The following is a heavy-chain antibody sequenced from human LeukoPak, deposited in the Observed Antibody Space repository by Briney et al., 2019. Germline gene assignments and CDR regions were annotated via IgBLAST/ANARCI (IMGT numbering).Heavy chain of an antibody. J-gene: IGHJ4*02. CDR2: ISYDGNNK. CDR1: GFTFGSYT. V-gene: IGHV3-30*04. Sequence: GRSLRLSCAASGFTFGSYTMHWVRQAPGAGLQWVAAISYDGNNKFYADSVRGRFTISRDSSKNTLYLEMNSLSPEDTAIYYCAGKGGTIIHYRPFDYWGQGTLVTVSS. D-gene: IGHD1-7*01. CDR3: AGKGGTIIHYRPFDY.